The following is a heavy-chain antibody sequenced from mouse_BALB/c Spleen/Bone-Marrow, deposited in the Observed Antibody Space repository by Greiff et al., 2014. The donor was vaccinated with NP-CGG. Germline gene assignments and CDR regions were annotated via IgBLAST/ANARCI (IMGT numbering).Heavy chain of an antibody. CDR1: GFTFSSYA. CDR2: ISSGGSYT. J-gene: IGHJ4*01. V-gene: IGHV5-6-4*01. Sequence: EVMLVESGGGLVKPGGSLKLSCAASGFTFSSYAMSWVRQTPEKRLEWVATISSGGSYTYYPDSVKGRFTISRDNAKNTLYLQISSLKSEDTAMYYCTRDPYYYGSSYAMDYWGQGTSVTVSS. CDR3: TRDPYYYGSSYAMDY. D-gene: IGHD1-1*01.